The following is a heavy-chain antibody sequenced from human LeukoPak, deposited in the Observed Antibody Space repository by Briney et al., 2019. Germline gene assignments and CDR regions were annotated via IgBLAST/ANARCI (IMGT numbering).Heavy chain of an antibody. CDR2: ISWNSGSI. J-gene: IGHJ2*01. V-gene: IGHV3-9*01. D-gene: IGHD6-13*01. CDR1: GFTFYDYA. CDR3: AKDEALGSWSYFDL. Sequence: GRSLRLSCGAPGFTFYDYALHWGRPAPGKGLGGVSGISWNSGSIGYADSVKGRFTISRDNAKNSLYLQMNSLRAEDTALYYCAKDEALGSWSYFDLWGRGTLVTVSS.